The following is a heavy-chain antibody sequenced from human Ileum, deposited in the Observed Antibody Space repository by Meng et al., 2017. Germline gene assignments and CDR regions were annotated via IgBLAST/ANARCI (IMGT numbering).Heavy chain of an antibody. Sequence: ASVKVSCKASGHTFSNFVIHWVRQAPGQRLEWVGCIDGGSDKTQYSQRLQGRVTLTRDIYASTAYMELSSLRSEDTAVYFCVRVFDSTSWLFDYWGQGTLVNVSS. CDR2: IDGGSDKT. CDR1: GHTFSNFV. J-gene: IGHJ4*02. D-gene: IGHD5-24*01. CDR3: VRVFDSTSWLFDY. V-gene: IGHV1-3*01.